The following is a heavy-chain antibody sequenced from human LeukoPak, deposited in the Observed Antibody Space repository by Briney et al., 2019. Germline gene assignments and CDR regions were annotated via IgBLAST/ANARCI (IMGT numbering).Heavy chain of an antibody. CDR1: GFTFRSSW. CDR3: ARDLSFSPDY. V-gene: IGHV3-74*01. J-gene: IGHJ4*02. CDR2: ISPDGDFK. Sequence: GGSLRLSCAASGFTFRSSWMHWVRQVPGKGLVWVSHISPDGDFKDYAGSVKGRFIISRDNAKNTLFLQMNRLRAEDTALYFCARDLSFSPDYWDQGTLITVSS.